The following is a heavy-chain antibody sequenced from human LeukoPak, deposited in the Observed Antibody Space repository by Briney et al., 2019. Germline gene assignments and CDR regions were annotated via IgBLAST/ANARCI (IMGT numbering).Heavy chain of an antibody. CDR1: GFSFSSYA. CDR2: ISGSGANT. V-gene: IGHV3-23*01. J-gene: IGHJ5*01. Sequence: PEGSLRLSCVASGFSFSSYAMDWGRQAPRKGLERVSAISGSGANTYYADSVKGRFTISRDHSKTTLFLQMNSLRAEDTAVYYCAKDLHDYGNYVGWFDSWGQGTLVTVSS. CDR3: AKDLHDYGNYVGWFDS. D-gene: IGHD4-11*01.